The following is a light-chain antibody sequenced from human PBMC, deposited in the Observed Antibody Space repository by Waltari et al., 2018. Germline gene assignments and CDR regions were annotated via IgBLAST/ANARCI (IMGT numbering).Light chain of an antibody. CDR1: QFVSTY. Sequence: EIVLTQSPATLSLSPGERATLPCRPSQFVSTYLAWYQQKPGQAPRPLFYDASNRASGIPARFSGSGSGTDFTLTISSLEPEDFAVYYCQQRGSWPRTFGQGTKVEIK. CDR2: DAS. CDR3: QQRGSWPRT. V-gene: IGKV3-11*01. J-gene: IGKJ1*01.